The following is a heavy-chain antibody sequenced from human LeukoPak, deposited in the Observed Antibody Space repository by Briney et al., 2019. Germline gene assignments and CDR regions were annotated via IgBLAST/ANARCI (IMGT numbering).Heavy chain of an antibody. Sequence: GGSLRLSCAASGFTFSSYEMNWVRQAPGKGLEGVSYISSSGSTIYYADSVKGRFTISRDNAKNSLYLQMNSLRAEDTAVYYCARVSSSREHAFDIWGQGTMVTVSS. CDR2: ISSSGSTI. CDR1: GFTFSSYE. CDR3: ARVSSSREHAFDI. D-gene: IGHD1-1*01. J-gene: IGHJ3*02. V-gene: IGHV3-48*03.